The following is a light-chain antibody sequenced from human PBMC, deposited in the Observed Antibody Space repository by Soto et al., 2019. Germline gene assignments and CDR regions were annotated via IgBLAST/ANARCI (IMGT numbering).Light chain of an antibody. CDR3: QQYGDSPYT. CDR2: GAS. CDR1: QSVGSY. Sequence: EIVLTQSPGTLSLSPGERATLSFRASQSVGSYLAWYQQKPGQAPRLLIYGASSRATGIPDRISGSGSGTDFTLTISRLEPQDFAVYYCQQYGDSPYTFGQGTKLETK. V-gene: IGKV3-20*01. J-gene: IGKJ2*01.